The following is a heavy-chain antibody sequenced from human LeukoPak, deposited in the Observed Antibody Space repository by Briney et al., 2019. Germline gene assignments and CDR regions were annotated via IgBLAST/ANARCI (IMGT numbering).Heavy chain of an antibody. J-gene: IGHJ4*02. CDR1: GFTFSSYC. Sequence: PGGSLRLSCAASGFTFSSYCMTWVRQAPGKGLEWVANIKYDGSEKDYMDSVKGRFTISRDNAKNSLYLQMNSLRAEDTAVYYCARDIEAAGLFLDYWGQGTLVTVSS. CDR3: ARDIEAAGLFLDY. V-gene: IGHV3-7*01. D-gene: IGHD6-13*01. CDR2: IKYDGSEK.